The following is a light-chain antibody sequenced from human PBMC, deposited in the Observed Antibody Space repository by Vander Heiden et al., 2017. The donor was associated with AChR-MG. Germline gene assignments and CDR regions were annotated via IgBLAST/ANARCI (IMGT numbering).Light chain of an antibody. CDR1: QGISTY. J-gene: IGKJ1*01. CDR2: AAS. CDR3: QKDNSAPWT. Sequence: DIQMTQSPSSLSASVGDRVTITCRASQGISTYLDWYQQKAGKVPKLLIYAASTLQSGVPSRFSGSGSGTDFTLTISSLQPEDVATYYCQKDNSAPWTFGRGTKVEIK. V-gene: IGKV1-27*01.